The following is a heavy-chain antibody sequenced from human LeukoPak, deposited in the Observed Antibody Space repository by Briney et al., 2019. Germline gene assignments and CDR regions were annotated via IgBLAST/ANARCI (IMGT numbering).Heavy chain of an antibody. J-gene: IGHJ3*02. CDR3: SNTATSWWYPAFDI. CDR1: GFTFSSYA. V-gene: IGHV3-23*01. D-gene: IGHD2-15*01. Sequence: PGGSLRLSCAASGFTFSSYAMNWVRQAPGKGLEWVSSLSGSGDDTYYADSVKGRVTISRDNSKSTLYLQMNSLRAEDTAIYYCSNTATSWWYPAFDIWGQGTMVTVSS. CDR2: LSGSGDDT.